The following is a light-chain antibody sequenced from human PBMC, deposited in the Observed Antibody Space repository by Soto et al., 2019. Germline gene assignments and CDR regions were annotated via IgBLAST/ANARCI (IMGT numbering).Light chain of an antibody. J-gene: IGKJ1*01. V-gene: IGKV3-20*01. CDR2: GAS. Sequence: EIVLTQSPGTLSLSPGERATLSCRASQSVSSSYLAWYQQKPSQAPRLLTYGASSRATGIPDRFSGSGSGTDFTLTISRLEPEDFAVYYCQQYGSSQTFGQGTKVEIK. CDR1: QSVSSSY. CDR3: QQYGSSQT.